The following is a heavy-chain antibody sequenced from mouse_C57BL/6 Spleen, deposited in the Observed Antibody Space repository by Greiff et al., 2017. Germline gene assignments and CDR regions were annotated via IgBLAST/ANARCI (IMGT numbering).Heavy chain of an antibody. CDR2: IYPGDGDT. Sequence: VQLQESGAELVKPGASVKISCKASGYAFSSYWMNWVKQRPGKGLEWIGQIYPGDGDTNYNGKFKGKATLTADKSSSTAYMQLSSLTSEDSAVYFCARGGSNYDYAMDYWGQGTSVTVSS. CDR1: GYAFSSYW. CDR3: ARGGSNYDYAMDY. J-gene: IGHJ4*01. D-gene: IGHD2-5*01. V-gene: IGHV1-80*01.